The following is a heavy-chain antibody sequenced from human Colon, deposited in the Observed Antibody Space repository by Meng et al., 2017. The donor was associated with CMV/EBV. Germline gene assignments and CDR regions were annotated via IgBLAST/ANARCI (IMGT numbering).Heavy chain of an antibody. CDR3: ARDISGGGSTSQIPFDS. Sequence: ASVKVSCKASGYRFTSYGVAWVRQAPGQGLEWMGWISGNHANNNNIKYAERFQGRVTLTTDTSTTTAYMELRSLRSDDTAVYYCARDISGGGSTSQIPFDSWGQGTVVTVSS. J-gene: IGHJ4*02. V-gene: IGHV1-18*01. CDR1: GYRFTSYG. CDR2: ISGNHANNNNI. D-gene: IGHD2-2*01.